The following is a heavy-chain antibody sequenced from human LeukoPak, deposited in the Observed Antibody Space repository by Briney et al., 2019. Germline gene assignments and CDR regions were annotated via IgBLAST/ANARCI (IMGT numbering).Heavy chain of an antibody. V-gene: IGHV4-4*07. D-gene: IGHD3-10*01. J-gene: IGHJ6*02. Sequence: SETLSLTCTVSGGSISSYYWSWIRQPAGKGLEWIGRIYTSGSTNYNPSLKSRVTMSVDTSKNQFSLKLSSVTAADTAVYYCASSPLGEPPHYYYGMDVWGQGTTVTVSS. CDR1: GGSISSYY. CDR3: ASSPLGEPPHYYYGMDV. CDR2: IYTSGST.